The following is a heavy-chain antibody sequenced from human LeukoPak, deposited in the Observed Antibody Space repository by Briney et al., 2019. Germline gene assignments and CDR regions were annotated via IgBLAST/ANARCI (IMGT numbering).Heavy chain of an antibody. CDR3: ARVSPPLSGSYADY. CDR2: INHSRST. V-gene: IGHV4-34*01. CDR1: GGSFSGYY. Sequence: SETLSLTCAVYGGSFSGYYWSWIRQPPGKGLEWIGEINHSRSTNYNPSLKSRVTISVDTSKNQFSLKLSSVTAADTAVYYCARVSPPLSGSYADYWGQGTLVTVSS. D-gene: IGHD1-26*01. J-gene: IGHJ4*02.